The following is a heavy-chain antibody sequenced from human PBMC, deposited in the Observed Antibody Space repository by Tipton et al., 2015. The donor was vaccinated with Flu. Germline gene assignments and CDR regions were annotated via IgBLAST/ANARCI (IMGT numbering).Heavy chain of an antibody. Sequence: TLSLTCAVSGGSISSSNWWSWVRQPPGKGLEWIGEIYHSGSTNYNPSLKSRVTISVDKSKNQFSLKLSSVTAADTAVYYCARKGYCSSTSCYTAMGSYFDYWGQGTLVTVSS. CDR3: ARKGYCSSTSCYTAMGSYFDY. CDR2: IYHSGST. D-gene: IGHD2-2*02. CDR1: GGSISSSNW. V-gene: IGHV4-4*02. J-gene: IGHJ4*02.